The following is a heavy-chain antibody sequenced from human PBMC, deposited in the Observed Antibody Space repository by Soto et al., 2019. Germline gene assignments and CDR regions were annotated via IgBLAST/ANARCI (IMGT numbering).Heavy chain of an antibody. CDR1: GYTFTSYD. V-gene: IGHV1-8*01. J-gene: IGHJ6*02. D-gene: IGHD6-19*01. CDR3: ARSAVASDYYYYGMDV. Sequence: ASVKVSCKASGYTFTSYDINWVRQATGQGLEWMGWMNPNSGNTGYAQKFQGRVTMTRNTSISTAYMELSSLRSEDTAVYYSARSAVASDYYYYGMDVWGQGTTVTVSS. CDR2: MNPNSGNT.